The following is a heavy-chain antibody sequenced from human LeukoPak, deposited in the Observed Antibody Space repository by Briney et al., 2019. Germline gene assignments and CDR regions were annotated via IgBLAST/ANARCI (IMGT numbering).Heavy chain of an antibody. J-gene: IGHJ4*02. D-gene: IGHD6-19*01. CDR3: ARDRIAVAGTAVDY. CDR1: GFTFSNYG. V-gene: IGHV3-33*01. CDR2: IWHDGSNE. Sequence: GTSLRLSCAASGFTFSNYGMHWVRQAPGKGLEWVAVIWHDGSNEYYADSVRGRFTISRDNSKNTLYLQISSLRAENTAVYYCARDRIAVAGTAVDYWGQGTLVTVSS.